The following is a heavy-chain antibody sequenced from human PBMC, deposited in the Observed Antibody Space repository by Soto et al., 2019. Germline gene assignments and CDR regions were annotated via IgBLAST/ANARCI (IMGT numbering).Heavy chain of an antibody. CDR1: GYTFTSYG. CDR3: AIPAGCSSTSCYEYFQH. Sequence: ASVKFSCKASGYTFTSYGISWVRQAPGQGLEWMGWISAYNGNTNYAQKLQGRVTMTTDTSTSTAYMELRSLRSADTAVYYCAIPAGCSSTSCYEYFQHWGQGTLVTVSS. J-gene: IGHJ1*01. CDR2: ISAYNGNT. V-gene: IGHV1-18*01. D-gene: IGHD2-2*01.